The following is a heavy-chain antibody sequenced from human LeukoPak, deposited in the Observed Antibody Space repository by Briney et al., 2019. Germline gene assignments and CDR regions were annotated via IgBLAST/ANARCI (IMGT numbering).Heavy chain of an antibody. J-gene: IGHJ3*02. CDR3: AKEIYCTATTCQGNDAFHI. D-gene: IGHD2-8*02. CDR1: GFTFSSYG. Sequence: GGSLRLSCAASGFTFSSYGMHWVRQAPGKGLEWVTFIRYDGSTTYYADSVKGRFTISRDNSRNMVYLQMSSLKAEDTAVYYCAKEIYCTATTCQGNDAFHIWGQGTVVTVSS. V-gene: IGHV3-30*02. CDR2: IRYDGSTT.